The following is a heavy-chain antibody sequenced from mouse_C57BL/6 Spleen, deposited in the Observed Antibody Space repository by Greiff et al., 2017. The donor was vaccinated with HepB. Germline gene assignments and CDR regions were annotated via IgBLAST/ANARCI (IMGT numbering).Heavy chain of an antibody. CDR3: ARWGDSSGYREDY. J-gene: IGHJ2*01. Sequence: VQLVESGAELARPGASVKLSCKASGYTFTSYGISWVKQRTGQGLEWIGEIYPRSGNTYYHEKFKGKATLTADKSSSTAYMELRSLTSEDPAVYFCARWGDSSGYREDYWGQGTTLTVSS. CDR2: IYPRSGNT. CDR1: GYTFTSYG. D-gene: IGHD3-2*02. V-gene: IGHV1-81*01.